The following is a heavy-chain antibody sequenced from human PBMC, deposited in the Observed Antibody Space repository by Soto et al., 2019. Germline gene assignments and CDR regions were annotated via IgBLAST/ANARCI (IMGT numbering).Heavy chain of an antibody. CDR3: AKDLRNIGARPWFKCFDD. Sequence: EVQMLESGGGLVQPGGSLRLSCEVSGFTFTAYDMNWVRQAPGKGLEWVAGITSSGSGTFYADSVKGRFTISRDNFRNTLYLELSTVREDDTAVYFCAKDLRNIGARPWFKCFDDWGQGTLVTVSS. J-gene: IGHJ4*02. CDR2: ITSSGSGT. V-gene: IGHV3-23*01. D-gene: IGHD6-6*01. CDR1: GFTFTAYD.